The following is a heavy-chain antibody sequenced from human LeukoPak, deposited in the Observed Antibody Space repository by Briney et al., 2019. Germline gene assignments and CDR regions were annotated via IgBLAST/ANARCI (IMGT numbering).Heavy chain of an antibody. D-gene: IGHD3-16*01. J-gene: IGHJ4*02. Sequence: SETLSLTCTVSGGSVSSGSYYWSWIRQPPGKGLEWIGYIYYSGSTNYHPSLKSRVTISVDTSKNQFSLKLSSVTAADTAVYYCARDSPVSSDWGQGTLVTVSS. CDR1: GGSVSSGSYY. V-gene: IGHV4-61*01. CDR3: ARDSPVSSD. CDR2: IYYSGST.